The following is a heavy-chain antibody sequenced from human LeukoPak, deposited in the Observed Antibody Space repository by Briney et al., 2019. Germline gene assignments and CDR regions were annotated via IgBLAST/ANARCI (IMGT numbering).Heavy chain of an antibody. D-gene: IGHD2-15*01. CDR1: GFTFSTYS. V-gene: IGHV3-48*02. Sequence: GGSLRLSCAASGFTFSTYSMNWVRQAPGKGLEWVSFISSSSDGIYYADSVKGRFIISRDNAKNSLYLQMNSLREEDTAVYYCARDRTAALFYYWGQGTLVTVSS. CDR2: ISSSSDGI. CDR3: ARDRTAALFYY. J-gene: IGHJ4*02.